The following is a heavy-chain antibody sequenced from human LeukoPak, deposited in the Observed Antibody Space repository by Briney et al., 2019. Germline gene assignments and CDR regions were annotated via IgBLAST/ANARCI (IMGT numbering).Heavy chain of an antibody. J-gene: IGHJ4*02. V-gene: IGHV4-59*01. CDR3: ARVRYYFDY. Sequence: SETLSLTCAVSGGSISSYYWSWIRQPPGKGLEWIGYIYYSGSTNYNPSLKSRVTISVDTSKNQFSLKLSSVTAADTAVYYCARVRYYFDYWGQGTLVTVSS. CDR1: GGSISSYY. CDR2: IYYSGST.